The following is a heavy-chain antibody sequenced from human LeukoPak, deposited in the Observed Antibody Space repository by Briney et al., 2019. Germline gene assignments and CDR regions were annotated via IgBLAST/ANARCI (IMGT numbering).Heavy chain of an antibody. Sequence: GGSLRLSCAASGFTFSSYSMNWVRQAPGKGLEWVSSISSSSSYIYYADSVKGRFTISRDNAKNSLYLQMNSLRAEDTAVYYCARPLDSSNKYFDYWGQGTLVTVSA. V-gene: IGHV3-21*01. CDR2: ISSSSSYI. D-gene: IGHD6-13*01. CDR3: ARPLDSSNKYFDY. CDR1: GFTFSSYS. J-gene: IGHJ4*02.